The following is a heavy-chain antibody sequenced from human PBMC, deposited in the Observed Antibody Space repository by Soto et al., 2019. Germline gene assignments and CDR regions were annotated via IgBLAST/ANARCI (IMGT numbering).Heavy chain of an antibody. CDR3: VRDQDWAFDY. V-gene: IGHV3-23*01. CDR2: ISGSGGST. D-gene: IGHD3-9*01. CDR1: GFTFSNYA. J-gene: IGHJ4*02. Sequence: GGSLRLSCAASGFTFSNYAVTWVRQAPGKGLEWVSSISGSGGSTYYADSVKGRFTISRDNAKNTLYLQMNSLRAEDTAAYYCVRDQDWAFDYWGQGALVTVSS.